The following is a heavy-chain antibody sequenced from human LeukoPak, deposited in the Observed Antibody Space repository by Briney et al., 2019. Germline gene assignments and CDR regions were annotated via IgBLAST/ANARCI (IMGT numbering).Heavy chain of an antibody. Sequence: GGSLRLSCAASGVTFSSYAMHWVRQAPGKGLEWVGGISYDGSNKNYADTVQGRFTISRDNSTNTVYMQLNSLRAEDTAVYYCARAGRRTILWFGGPNPSNDAFDIWGQGTMVTVSS. CDR1: GVTFSSYA. CDR3: ARAGRRTILWFGGPNPSNDAFDI. J-gene: IGHJ3*02. CDR2: ISYDGSNK. D-gene: IGHD3-10*01. V-gene: IGHV3-30*04.